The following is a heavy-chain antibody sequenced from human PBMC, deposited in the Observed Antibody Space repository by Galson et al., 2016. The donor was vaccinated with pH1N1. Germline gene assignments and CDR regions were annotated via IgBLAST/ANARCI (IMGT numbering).Heavy chain of an antibody. V-gene: IGHV2-5*01. J-gene: IGHJ5*02. CDR3: LHSYYGDYVGWFDP. D-gene: IGHD4-17*01. Sequence: PALVKPTQTLTLTCTFSGFSLSTSGVGVGWIRQPPGKALEWLAVIYWNDDKRYSPSLKSRLTNTKDTSKNQVVLTMTNMDTVDTATYYCLHSYYGDYVGWFDPWGQGTLVTVSS. CDR1: GFSLSTSGVG. CDR2: IYWNDDK.